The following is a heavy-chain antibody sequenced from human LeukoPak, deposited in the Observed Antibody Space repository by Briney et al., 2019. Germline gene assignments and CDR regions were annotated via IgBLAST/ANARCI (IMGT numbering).Heavy chain of an antibody. V-gene: IGHV1-46*01. Sequence: GASVKVSCKASGYSFTTYYMHWVRQAPGQGLDWMGIINPSGGTTTYAQKFQGRVTMTRDTSTSTVYMELSSLRSEDTAVYYCAREMAATFRTSDYWGQGTLVTVSS. J-gene: IGHJ4*02. CDR3: AREMAATFRTSDY. D-gene: IGHD5-24*01. CDR2: INPSGGTT. CDR1: GYSFTTYY.